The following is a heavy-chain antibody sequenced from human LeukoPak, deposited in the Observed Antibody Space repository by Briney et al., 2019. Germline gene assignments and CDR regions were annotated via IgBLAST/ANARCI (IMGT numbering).Heavy chain of an antibody. Sequence: SETLSLTCAVSGGPFSGYFWSWIRQSSGKGLEWIGEIHNSGTTNYNPSLNSRVTISEDTSKNQFYLHLSSVTAADTAVYYCASRYYYNLGSFPFDFWGQGTLVTVSS. J-gene: IGHJ4*02. CDR1: GGPFSGYF. V-gene: IGHV4-34*01. D-gene: IGHD3-10*01. CDR2: IHNSGTT. CDR3: ASRYYYNLGSFPFDF.